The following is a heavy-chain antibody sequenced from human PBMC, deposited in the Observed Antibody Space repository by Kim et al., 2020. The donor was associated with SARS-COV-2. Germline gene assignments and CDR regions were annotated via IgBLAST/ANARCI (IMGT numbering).Heavy chain of an antibody. CDR2: ISGSDDTT. V-gene: IGHV3-23*01. J-gene: IGHJ1*01. CDR1: GFTFSAYA. Sequence: GGSLRLSCAASGFTFSAYAMSWVRQAPGKGLEWVSSISGSDDTTYYADSVKGRFIISRDNSNNTLHLQMNSLSAEDTAFYYCERYFGSSGAEFHHWGQGTLVTVSS. CDR3: ERYFGSSGAEFHH. D-gene: IGHD2-15*01.